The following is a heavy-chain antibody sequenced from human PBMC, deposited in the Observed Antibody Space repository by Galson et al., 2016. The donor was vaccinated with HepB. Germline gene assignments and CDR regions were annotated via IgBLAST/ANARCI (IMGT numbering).Heavy chain of an antibody. J-gene: IGHJ4*02. D-gene: IGHD3-16*01. V-gene: IGHV1-2*02. Sequence: SVKVSCKASGYTFTDYYMHWVRQAPGQGPEWMGWINCKSGGTKFAPNFQGRVTMTRDTSISTAYMELGRLRLDDSAVYYCTRGISGGYDFDYWGQGTLVAVAS. CDR1: GYTFTDYY. CDR2: INCKSGGT. CDR3: TRGISGGYDFDY.